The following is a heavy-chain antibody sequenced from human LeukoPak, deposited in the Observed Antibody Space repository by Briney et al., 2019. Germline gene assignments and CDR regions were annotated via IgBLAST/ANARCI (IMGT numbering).Heavy chain of an antibody. CDR2: ISYDGSNK. D-gene: IGHD5-18*01. CDR1: GFTFSTYA. V-gene: IGHV3-30-3*01. Sequence: PGGSLRLSCAASGFTFSTYAMHWVRQAPDKGLDWVAIISYDGSNKYYADSVKGRFTISRDNAKNSLYLQMNSLRAEDTALYYCAKDFTAMVRGGDYWGQGTLVTVSS. J-gene: IGHJ4*02. CDR3: AKDFTAMVRGGDY.